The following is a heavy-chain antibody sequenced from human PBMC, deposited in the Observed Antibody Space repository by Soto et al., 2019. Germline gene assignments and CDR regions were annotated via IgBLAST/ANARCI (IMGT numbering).Heavy chain of an antibody. CDR3: ARSYYDSTGFAVDS. CDR1: GASVSHGY. V-gene: IGHV4-59*02. CDR2: MYFGGSF. J-gene: IGHJ5*01. D-gene: IGHD3-22*01. Sequence: SETLSLTCNVSGASVSHGYWSWIRQPPGKGLEWIGFMYFGGSFNYTPSLTSRATISVETSKNQFSMKLTSVTASDTAVYYCARSYYDSTGFAVDSPGQPTLVTVSS.